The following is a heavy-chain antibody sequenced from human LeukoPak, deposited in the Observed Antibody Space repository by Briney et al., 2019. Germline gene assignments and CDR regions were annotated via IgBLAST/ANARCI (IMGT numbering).Heavy chain of an antibody. CDR1: GFTFSSYS. CDR2: ITSSSSYI. D-gene: IGHD3-22*01. CDR3: AGTYYYDSSGFYPEFFQH. Sequence: GGSLRLSCAASGFTFSSYSMNWVRQAPGKGLEWASSITSSSSYIYYADSEKGRFTISRDNAKNSLYLQMNSLRAEDTALYYCAGTYYYDSSGFYPEFFQHWGQGTLVIISS. V-gene: IGHV3-21*04. J-gene: IGHJ1*01.